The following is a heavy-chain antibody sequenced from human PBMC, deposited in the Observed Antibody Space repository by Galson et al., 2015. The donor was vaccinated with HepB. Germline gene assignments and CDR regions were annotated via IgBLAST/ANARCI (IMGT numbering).Heavy chain of an antibody. J-gene: IGHJ6*02. Sequence: SLRLSCAASGFTFSSYSLTWVRQAPGKGLEWVSSISGGDGATSHANSVKGRFTISRDNSKNALYLQMNSLRVEDTAIYYCARGVGTSIIKYGMGVWGQGTTVTVSS. D-gene: IGHD3-10*01. V-gene: IGHV3-23*01. CDR3: ARGVGTSIIKYGMGV. CDR1: GFTFSSYS. CDR2: ISGGDGAT.